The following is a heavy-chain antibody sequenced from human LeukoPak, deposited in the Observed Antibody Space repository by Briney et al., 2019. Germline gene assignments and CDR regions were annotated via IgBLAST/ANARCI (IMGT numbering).Heavy chain of an antibody. CDR3: ARDGPKIAAAGSGPLDY. CDR2: ISGSGGST. Sequence: LTGGSLRLSCAASGFTFSSYAMSWVRQAPGKGLEWVSAISGSGGSTYYADSVKGRFTISRDNSKNTLYLQMNSLRAEDTAVYYCARDGPKIAAAGSGPLDYWGQGTLVTVSS. J-gene: IGHJ4*02. CDR1: GFTFSSYA. D-gene: IGHD6-13*01. V-gene: IGHV3-23*01.